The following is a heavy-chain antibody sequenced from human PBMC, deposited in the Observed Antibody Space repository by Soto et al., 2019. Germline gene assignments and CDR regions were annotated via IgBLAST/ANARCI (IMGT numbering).Heavy chain of an antibody. CDR1: GGSISSSSYY. CDR2: IYYSGST. Sequence: SETLSVTCTVSGGSISSSSYYWGWIRQPPGKGLEWIGSIYYSGSTYYNPSLKGRVTISVDTSKNQFSLKLSSVTAADTAVYYCARDYGLGGDYYYYYGMDVWGQGTTVTVSS. J-gene: IGHJ6*02. CDR3: ARDYGLGGDYYYYYGMDV. D-gene: IGHD3-10*01. V-gene: IGHV4-39*02.